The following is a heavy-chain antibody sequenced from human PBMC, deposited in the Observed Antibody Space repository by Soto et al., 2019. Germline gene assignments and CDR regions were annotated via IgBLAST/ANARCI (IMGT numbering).Heavy chain of an antibody. CDR2: IYYSGST. J-gene: IGHJ4*02. V-gene: IGHV4-59*08. Sequence: SETLSLTCTVSGGSISSHYWSWIRQPPGQGLEWIGYIYYSGSTNYNPSLKSRVTISVDTSKSQFSLRLSSVTAADTAVYFCARLGGHDHYFDYWGQGALVTVSS. CDR3: ARLGGHDHYFDY. D-gene: IGHD5-12*01. CDR1: GGSISSHY.